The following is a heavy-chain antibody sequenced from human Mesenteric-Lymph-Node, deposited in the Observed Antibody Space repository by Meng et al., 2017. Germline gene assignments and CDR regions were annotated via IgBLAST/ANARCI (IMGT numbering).Heavy chain of an antibody. D-gene: IGHD6-19*01. V-gene: IGHV1-46*01. Sequence: ASVMVSCKASGYTFTSYYMHWVRQAPGQGLEWMGIINPSGGSTSYAQKFQGRVTMTRDTSTSTVYMELSSLRSEDTAVYYCASDYSSGWYGGYYFDYWGQGTLVTVSS. CDR3: ASDYSSGWYGGYYFDY. CDR1: GYTFTSYY. CDR2: INPSGGST. J-gene: IGHJ4*02.